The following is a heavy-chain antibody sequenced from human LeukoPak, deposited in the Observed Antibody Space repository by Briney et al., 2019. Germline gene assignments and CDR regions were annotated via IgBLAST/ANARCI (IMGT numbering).Heavy chain of an antibody. J-gene: IGHJ4*02. D-gene: IGHD3-22*01. CDR2: IYYSGST. CDR3: ARRGPRYDSSGYPIL. CDR1: GGSISSSSYC. Sequence: PSETLSLTCTVSGGSISSSSYCWGWIRQPPGKGLEWIGSIYYSGSTYYNPSLKSRVTISVDTSKNQFSLKLSSVTAADTAVYYCARRGPRYDSSGYPILWGQGTLVTVSS. V-gene: IGHV4-39*01.